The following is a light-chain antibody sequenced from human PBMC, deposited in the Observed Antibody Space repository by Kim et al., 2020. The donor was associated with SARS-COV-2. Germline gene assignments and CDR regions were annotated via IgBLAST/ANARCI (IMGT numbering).Light chain of an antibody. Sequence: EIVLTQSPGTLSLSPGERATLSCRASQSVSSSYLAWYQQKPGQAPRLLIYGASSRATGIPDRFSGSGSGTDFTLTISRLEPEDFAVYYCKQYGSPPLTFGGGTKV. CDR3: KQYGSPPLT. V-gene: IGKV3-20*01. CDR1: QSVSSSY. J-gene: IGKJ4*01. CDR2: GAS.